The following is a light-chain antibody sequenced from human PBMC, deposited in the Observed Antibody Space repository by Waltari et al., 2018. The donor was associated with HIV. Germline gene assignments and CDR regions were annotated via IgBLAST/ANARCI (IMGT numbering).Light chain of an antibody. CDR3: QSYDTSNQGV. J-gene: IGLJ3*02. Sequence: FMLTQPHSASESPGKTVTISCTRSSGTVASNFVQWYQQRLGRSPSSVLHEDTRRPSGVPDRFSGSIDSSSNSASLTISGLKTEDEADYYCQSYDTSNQGVFGGGTKLTVL. CDR2: EDT. CDR1: SGTVASNF. V-gene: IGLV6-57*01.